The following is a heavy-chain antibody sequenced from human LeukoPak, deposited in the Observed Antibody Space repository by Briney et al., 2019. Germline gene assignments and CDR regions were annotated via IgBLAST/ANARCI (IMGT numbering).Heavy chain of an antibody. CDR3: ARGAYYDFWSGYYNFDY. V-gene: IGHV3-21*01. Sequence: GGSLRLSCAASGFTFSSYWMNWVRQAPGKGLEWVSSISSSSSYIYYADSVKGRFTISRDNAKNSLYLQMNSLRAEDTAVYYCARGAYYDFWSGYYNFDYWGQGTLVTVSS. D-gene: IGHD3-3*01. CDR2: ISSSSSYI. CDR1: GFTFSSYW. J-gene: IGHJ4*02.